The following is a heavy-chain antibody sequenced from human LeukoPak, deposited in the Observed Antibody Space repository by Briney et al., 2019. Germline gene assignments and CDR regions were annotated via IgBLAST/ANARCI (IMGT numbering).Heavy chain of an antibody. J-gene: IGHJ6*03. D-gene: IGHD3-22*01. Sequence: PGGSLRLSCAASGFTFSSYGMSWVRQAPGKGLEWVANIKQDGSEKYYVDSVKGRFTISRDNAKNSLYLQMDSLRAEDTAVYYCAKTSITMTLDPIKGYYYYMDVWGKGTTVTISS. CDR2: IKQDGSEK. CDR3: AKTSITMTLDPIKGYYYYMDV. CDR1: GFTFSSYG. V-gene: IGHV3-7*01.